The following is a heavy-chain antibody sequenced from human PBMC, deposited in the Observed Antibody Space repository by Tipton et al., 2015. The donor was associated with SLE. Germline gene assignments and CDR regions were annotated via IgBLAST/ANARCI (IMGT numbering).Heavy chain of an antibody. J-gene: IGHJ4*02. D-gene: IGHD1-14*01. CDR2: VYHTGNT. Sequence: TLSLTCTVSGGSISSSSYYWGWIRQPPGKGLEWIGTVYHTGNTYYNPSLKSRVTISVDTSKNQFSLKLSSVTAADTAVYYCARDRPDYYFDYWGQGILVTVSS. V-gene: IGHV4-39*07. CDR3: ARDRPDYYFDY. CDR1: GGSISSSSYY.